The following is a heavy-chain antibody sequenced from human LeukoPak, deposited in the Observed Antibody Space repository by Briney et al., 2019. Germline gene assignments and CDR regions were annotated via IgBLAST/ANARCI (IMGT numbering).Heavy chain of an antibody. V-gene: IGHV4-34*01. CDR1: GGSFSGYY. J-gene: IGHJ4*02. Sequence: PSETLSLTCAVYGGSFSGYYWSWIRQPPGKGVEWIGEINHRGSTNYNPSLKSRVTISVDTSKNQFSLKLSSVTAAGTAVYYCARGRRITMIVVVIGGSYFDYWGQGTLVTVSS. CDR2: INHRGST. D-gene: IGHD3-22*01. CDR3: ARGRRITMIVVVIGGSYFDY.